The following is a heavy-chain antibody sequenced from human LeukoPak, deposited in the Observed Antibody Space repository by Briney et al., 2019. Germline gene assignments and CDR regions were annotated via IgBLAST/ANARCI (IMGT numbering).Heavy chain of an antibody. CDR2: ISGSGGST. D-gene: IGHD3-10*01. J-gene: IGHJ4*02. Sequence: PGGSLRLSCAASGFTFSSYAMSWVRQAPGKGLEWGSAISGSGGSTYYADSVKGRFTISRDNSKNTLYLQMNSLRAEDTAVYYCAKIWFRELLSPFDYWGQGTLVTVSS. CDR3: AKIWFRELLSPFDY. V-gene: IGHV3-23*01. CDR1: GFTFSSYA.